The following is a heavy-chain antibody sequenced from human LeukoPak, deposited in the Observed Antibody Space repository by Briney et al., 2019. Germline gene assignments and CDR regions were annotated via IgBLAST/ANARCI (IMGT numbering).Heavy chain of an antibody. J-gene: IGHJ6*02. D-gene: IGHD2-2*02. V-gene: IGHV1-69*13. CDR3: AMDIVVVPAAIRGVDYYYYGMDV. CDR2: IIPILGTA. Sequence: ASVKVSCKASGGTFSSYAISWVRQAPGQGLEWMGGIIPILGTANYAQKFQGRITITADESTSTAYMELSSLRSEDTAVYYCAMDIVVVPAAIRGVDYYYYGMDVWGQGTTVTVSS. CDR1: GGTFSSYA.